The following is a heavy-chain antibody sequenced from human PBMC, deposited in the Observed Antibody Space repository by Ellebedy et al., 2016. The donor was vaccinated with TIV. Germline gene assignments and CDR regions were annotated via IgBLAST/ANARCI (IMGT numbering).Heavy chain of an antibody. CDR2: ISANGVNT. V-gene: IGHV3-23*01. Sequence: GGSLRLSXAVSGFTFSRTVMNWVRQAPGKGLEWASSISANGVNTYDADSVKGRFTISRDNSKNTLYLEMTSLRAEDTAMYYCAKGKGSSDAFDFWGQGTMVTVS. CDR3: AKGKGSSDAFDF. CDR1: GFTFSRTV. J-gene: IGHJ3*01.